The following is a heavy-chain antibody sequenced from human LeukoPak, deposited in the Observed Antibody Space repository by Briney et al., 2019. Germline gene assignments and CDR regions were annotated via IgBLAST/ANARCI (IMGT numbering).Heavy chain of an antibody. D-gene: IGHD6-19*01. V-gene: IGHV4-34*01. CDR1: GGSFSGYY. CDR3: ARHRKASIAVAGRTRTNMDV. Sequence: SETLSLTCAVYGGSFSGYYWSWIRQPPGKGLEWIGEINHSGRTNYNPSLKSRVTISVDTSKNQFSLKLSSVTAADTAVYYCARHRKASIAVAGRTRTNMDVWGKGTTVTVSS. J-gene: IGHJ6*03. CDR2: INHSGRT.